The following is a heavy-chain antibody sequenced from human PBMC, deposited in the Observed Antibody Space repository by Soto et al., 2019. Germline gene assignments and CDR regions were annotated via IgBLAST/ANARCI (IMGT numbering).Heavy chain of an antibody. J-gene: IGHJ4*02. D-gene: IGHD3-10*01. CDR1: GFTFSSYA. CDR3: AKEGTTRGLNTMVRGIFDY. V-gene: IGHV3-23*01. Sequence: GGSLRLSCAASGFTFSSYAMSWVRQAPGKGLEWVSAISGSGGSTYYADSVKGRFTISRDNSKNTLYLQMNSLRAEDTAVYYCAKEGTTRGLNTMVRGIFDYWGQGTLVTVSS. CDR2: ISGSGGST.